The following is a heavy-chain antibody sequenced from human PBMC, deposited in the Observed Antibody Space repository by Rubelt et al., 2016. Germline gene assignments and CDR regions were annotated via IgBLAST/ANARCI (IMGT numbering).Heavy chain of an antibody. Sequence: QVQLQESGPGLVKPSETLSLTCSVSGGSISGYYWNWIRQHPGKGLEWIGYIYYSGSTYYNPSLKSRVTISVDTVKNQCSLEPSSATAADTAVYYCARDPIYGMDVWGQGTTVTVSS. CDR3: ARDPIYGMDV. V-gene: IGHV4-31*03. CDR2: IYYSGST. J-gene: IGHJ6*02. CDR1: GGSISGYY.